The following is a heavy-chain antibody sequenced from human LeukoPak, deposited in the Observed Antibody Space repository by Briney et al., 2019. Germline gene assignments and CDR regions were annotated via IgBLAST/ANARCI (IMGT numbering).Heavy chain of an antibody. V-gene: IGHV3-11*01. Sequence: GGSLRLSCAASGFPFSDYYMSWIRQAPGKGLEWVSYISGGSHIYYADSMKGRFTISRDNAKNSLFLQMNSLRAEDTAVYYCARGFDCSSASCSCIDLWGQGTTVTVSS. D-gene: IGHD2-2*01. CDR3: ARGFDCSSASCSCIDL. J-gene: IGHJ6*02. CDR1: GFPFSDYY. CDR2: ISGGSHI.